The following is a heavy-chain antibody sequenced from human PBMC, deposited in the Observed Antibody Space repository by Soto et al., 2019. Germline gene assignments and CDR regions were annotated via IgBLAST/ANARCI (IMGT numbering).Heavy chain of an antibody. D-gene: IGHD2-15*01. V-gene: IGHV3-48*02. CDR1: GFTFSNYA. Sequence: EVHLVESGGGLVQPGGSLRVSCAASGFTFSNYAMNWVRQAPGKGLEWVSYISIGRGSIFYADSVKGRFTISRDDAKNSLYLQMTTLRDEDTAVYYCVRDDMWAFDFWGQGTMVTVSS. CDR2: ISIGRGSI. CDR3: VRDDMWAFDF. J-gene: IGHJ3*01.